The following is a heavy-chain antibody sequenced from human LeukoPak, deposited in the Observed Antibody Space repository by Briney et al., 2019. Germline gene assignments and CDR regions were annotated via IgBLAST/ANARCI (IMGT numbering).Heavy chain of an antibody. V-gene: IGHV4-59*08. CDR2: IYYSGST. CDR1: GGSISSYY. D-gene: IGHD3-10*01. CDR3: ARHSLVYYGSGTYSNFDY. J-gene: IGHJ4*02. Sequence: KTSETLSLTCTVSGGSISSYYWSWIRQPPGKGLEWIGYIYYSGSTNYNPSLKSRVTISVDTSKNQFSLKLSSVTAADTAVYYCARHSLVYYGSGTYSNFDYWGQGTLVTVSS.